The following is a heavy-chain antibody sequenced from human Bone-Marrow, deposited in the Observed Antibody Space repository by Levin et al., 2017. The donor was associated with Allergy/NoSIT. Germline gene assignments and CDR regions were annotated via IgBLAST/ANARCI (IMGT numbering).Heavy chain of an antibody. J-gene: IGHJ6*02. CDR2: TYYRSKWYN. CDR3: ARAAVTMVRGVIPLYYDYGMDV. CDR1: GDSVSSTSAA. D-gene: IGHD3-10*01. V-gene: IGHV6-1*01. Sequence: SQTLSLTCAISGDSVSSTSAAWNWIRQSPSRGLEWLGRTYYRSKWYNDYAVSVKSRITINPDTSKNQFSLQLNSVTPEDTAVYYCARAAVTMVRGVIPLYYDYGMDVWGQGTTVTVSS.